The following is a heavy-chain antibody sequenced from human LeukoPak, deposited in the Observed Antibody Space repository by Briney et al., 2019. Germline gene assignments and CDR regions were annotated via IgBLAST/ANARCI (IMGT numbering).Heavy chain of an antibody. CDR1: GLTFTTYA. Sequence: GGSLRLSRAASGLTFTTYAMNWVRQAPGQGLEWVSSISGSGDNTYYAGSVKGRFTISRDNSNNTLYLQMNTLRAEDTALYYCAKQGRSGWFGSDFWGQGTQVTVSS. J-gene: IGHJ4*02. CDR3: AKQGRSGWFGSDF. V-gene: IGHV3-23*01. D-gene: IGHD6-19*01. CDR2: ISGSGDNT.